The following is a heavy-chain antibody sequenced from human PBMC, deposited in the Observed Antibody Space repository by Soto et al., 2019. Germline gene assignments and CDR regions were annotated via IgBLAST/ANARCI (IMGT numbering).Heavy chain of an antibody. Sequence: NPSETLSLTCTVSGGSISSYYWSWIRQPPGKGLEWIGYIYYSGSTNYNPSLKSRVTISVDTSKNQFSLKLSSVTAADTAVYYCARVLCISTGCDGSRRFALWGQGTLVTV. V-gene: IGHV4-59*01. CDR1: GGSISSYY. J-gene: IGHJ5*02. CDR3: ARVLCISTGCDGSRRFAL. D-gene: IGHD2-2*01. CDR2: IYYSGST.